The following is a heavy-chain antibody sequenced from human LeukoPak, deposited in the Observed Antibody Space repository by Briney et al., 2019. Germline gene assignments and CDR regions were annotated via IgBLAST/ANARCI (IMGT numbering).Heavy chain of an antibody. Sequence: GESLKISCKGSGYSFTSYWIGWVRQMPGKGLEWMGIIYPGDSDTRYSPSFQGQVTISADKSISTAYLQWSSLKASDTAMYYCGRQHPGFSGYLAFDYWGQGTLVTVSS. CDR2: IYPGDSDT. J-gene: IGHJ4*02. CDR3: GRQHPGFSGYLAFDY. CDR1: GYSFTSYW. V-gene: IGHV5-51*01. D-gene: IGHD5-12*01.